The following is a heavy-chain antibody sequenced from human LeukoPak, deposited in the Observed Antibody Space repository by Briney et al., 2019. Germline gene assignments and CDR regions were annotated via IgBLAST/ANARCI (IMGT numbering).Heavy chain of an antibody. V-gene: IGHV1-18*01. CDR1: GYTFTSYG. J-gene: IGHJ4*02. D-gene: IGHD3-3*01. CDR2: ISAYNGNT. CDR3: ARDGHDFWSGYFYY. Sequence: ASVKVSCKASGYTFTSYGISWVRQAPGQGLEWMGWISAYNGNTNYAQKLQGRGTMTTDTSTSTAYMELRSLRSDDTAVYYCARDGHDFWSGYFYYWGQGTLVTVSS.